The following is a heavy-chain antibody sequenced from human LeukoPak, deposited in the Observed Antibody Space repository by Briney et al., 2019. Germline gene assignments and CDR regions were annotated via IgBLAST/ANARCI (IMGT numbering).Heavy chain of an antibody. V-gene: IGHV1-69*01. CDR2: IIPIFGTA. CDR3: ARLDYSNYANWFDP. D-gene: IGHD4-11*01. J-gene: IGHJ5*02. Sequence: SVKVSSKASGGTFSSYAISWVRQAPGQGLEWMGGIIPIFGTANYAQKFQGRVTITADESTSTAYMELSSLRSEDTAVYYCARLDYSNYANWFDPWGQGTLVTVFS. CDR1: GGTFSSYA.